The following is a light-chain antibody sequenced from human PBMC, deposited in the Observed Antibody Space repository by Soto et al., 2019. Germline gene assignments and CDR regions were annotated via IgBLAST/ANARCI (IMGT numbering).Light chain of an antibody. CDR3: QQRSNWTET. Sequence: ELVWTQSPGTLSLSPGERVKISRRASQSVSSIYLAWYQKKPGQAPRLLIYGASTRATGIPDRFSGSGSGTDFNLTISSLETEDFAVYYCQQRSNWTETFGQGTRLEIK. CDR1: QSVSSIY. J-gene: IGKJ5*01. CDR2: GAS. V-gene: IGKV3D-20*02.